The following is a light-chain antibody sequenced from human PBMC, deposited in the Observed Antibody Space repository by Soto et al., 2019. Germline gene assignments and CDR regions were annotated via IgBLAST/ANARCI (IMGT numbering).Light chain of an antibody. Sequence: DIQMTQSPSTLSASVGDRVTITCRASQSISSWLAWYQQKPGKAPKVLIYKASSLESGVPSRFSGSGSVTEFPLTISSLQPDDFATYYCQQYNTYPSTFGQGTQVEIK. CDR3: QQYNTYPST. CDR1: QSISSW. J-gene: IGKJ1*01. CDR2: KAS. V-gene: IGKV1-5*03.